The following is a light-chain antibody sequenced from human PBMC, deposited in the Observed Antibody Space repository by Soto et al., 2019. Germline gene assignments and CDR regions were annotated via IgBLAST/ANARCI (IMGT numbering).Light chain of an antibody. V-gene: IGKV3-15*01. CDR1: QSVGNN. Sequence: EIVVTQSPATLSVSPGERATLSCRASQSVGNNFAWYQQKPGQAPRLLIFATSTRATGVPARFSGSGSGTEFTHTISSLQSEDFAVYYCQQYGDWPLTFGGGAKVEIE. CDR3: QQYGDWPLT. CDR2: ATS. J-gene: IGKJ4*01.